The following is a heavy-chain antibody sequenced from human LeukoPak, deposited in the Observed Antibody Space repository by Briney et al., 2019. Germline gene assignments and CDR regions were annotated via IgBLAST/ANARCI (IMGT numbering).Heavy chain of an antibody. D-gene: IGHD3-10*01. CDR1: GFTFSSHS. V-gene: IGHV3-69-1*02. CDR3: AKDRDYYGSGTYFSNGDY. CDR2: MTSTNSI. Sequence: KAGGSLRLSCAASGFTFSSHSINWVRQAPGKGLEWIATMTSTNSIYYADSVKGRFTISRDNSEDTLYLQMNSLRAEDTAVYYCAKDRDYYGSGTYFSNGDYWGQGTLVTVSS. J-gene: IGHJ4*02.